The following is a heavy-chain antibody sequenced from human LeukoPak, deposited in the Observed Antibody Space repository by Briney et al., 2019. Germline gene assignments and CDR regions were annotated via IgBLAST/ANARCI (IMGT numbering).Heavy chain of an antibody. CDR1: GFIFDDYV. D-gene: IGHD2-2*01. CDR2: INWNGGTT. V-gene: IGHV3-20*01. CDR3: ARDTYHSACCPWYFDN. J-gene: IGHJ4*02. Sequence: GGSLRLSCADPGFIFDDYVMAGGRQAPGGGRGWVADINWNGGTTNYGDSVQCRFTISRDNAKNFLYLQMNSLRAEDTAFYHCARDTYHSACCPWYFDNWGPGTLVTVSS.